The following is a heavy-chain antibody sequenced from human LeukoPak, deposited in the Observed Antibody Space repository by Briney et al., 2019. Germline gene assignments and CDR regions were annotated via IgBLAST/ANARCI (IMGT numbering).Heavy chain of an antibody. CDR1: GFTFGDYT. J-gene: IGHJ4*02. D-gene: IGHD6-19*01. V-gene: IGHV3-43*01. CDR2: VSWDGGNT. Sequence: GGSLRLSCAASGFTFGDYTMRWVRQPPGKGLEWVSFVSWDGGNTYYADSVKGRFSASRDNSKDSLFLEMNSLSVEDSALYYCVKDIGVALTSFDSWGQGVLATVSS. CDR3: VKDIGVALTSFDS.